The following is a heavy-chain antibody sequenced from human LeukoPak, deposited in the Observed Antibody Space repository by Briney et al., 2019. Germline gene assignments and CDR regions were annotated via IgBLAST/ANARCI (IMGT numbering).Heavy chain of an antibody. CDR2: INPNSGGT. J-gene: IGHJ6*03. CDR3: ARQEEGYDILTGYYPGYYMDV. CDR1: GYTFTGYY. Sequence: GASVKVSCKASGYTFTGYYMHWVRQAPGQGLEWMGWINPNSGGTNYAQKFQGRVTMTRDTSISTAHMELSRLRSDDTAVYYCARQEEGYDILTGYYPGYYMDVWGKGTTVTVSS. V-gene: IGHV1-2*02. D-gene: IGHD3-9*01.